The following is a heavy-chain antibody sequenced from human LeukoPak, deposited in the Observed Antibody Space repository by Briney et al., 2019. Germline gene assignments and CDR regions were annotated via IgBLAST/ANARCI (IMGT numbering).Heavy chain of an antibody. Sequence: ASVTVSCKASGYTFTSYGISWVRQAPGQGLEWMGIINPSGGSTSYAQKFQGRVTMTRDTSTSTVYMELSSLRSEDTAVYYCARSLTTVVNPLGYWGQGTLVTVSS. V-gene: IGHV1-46*01. J-gene: IGHJ4*02. D-gene: IGHD4-23*01. CDR2: INPSGGST. CDR1: GYTFTSYG. CDR3: ARSLTTVVNPLGY.